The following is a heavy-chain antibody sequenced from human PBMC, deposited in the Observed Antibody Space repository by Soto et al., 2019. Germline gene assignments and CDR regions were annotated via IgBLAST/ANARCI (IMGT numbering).Heavy chain of an antibody. J-gene: IGHJ6*02. V-gene: IGHV3-33*01. CDR2: IWYDGSNK. CDR3: ARDPERSGYDILTGYYWSYYYYGMDV. D-gene: IGHD3-9*01. CDR1: GFTFGSYG. Sequence: PGGSLRLSCAASGFTFGSYGMHWVRQAPGKGLEWVAVIWYDGSNKYYADSVKGRFTISRDNSKNTLYLQMNSLRAEDTAVYYSARDPERSGYDILTGYYWSYYYYGMDVWGQGTTVTVSS.